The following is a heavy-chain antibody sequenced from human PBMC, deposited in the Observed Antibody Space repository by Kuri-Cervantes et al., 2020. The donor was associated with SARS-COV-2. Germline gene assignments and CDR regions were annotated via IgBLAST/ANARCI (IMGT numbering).Heavy chain of an antibody. CDR3: ATLEQLGNYYYYYYYMDV. J-gene: IGHJ6*03. V-gene: IGHV1-46*01. CDR2: INPSGGST. CDR1: GYTFTSYY. Sequence: ASVKVSCKASGYTFTSYYMHWVRQAPGQGLEWMGIINPSGGSTSYAQKFQGRVTMTRDTSTSTVYMELSSLRSEDTAVYYCATLEQLGNYYYYYYYMDVWGKGTTVTVSS. D-gene: IGHD6-6*01.